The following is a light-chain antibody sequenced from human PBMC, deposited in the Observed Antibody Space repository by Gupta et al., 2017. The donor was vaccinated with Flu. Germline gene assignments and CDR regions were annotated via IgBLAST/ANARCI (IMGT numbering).Light chain of an antibody. Sequence: ERATLSCRASQSVSSSYLAWYQQKPGQAPRLLIYGASSRATGIPDRCSGSGSGTDFTLTISRLEPEDFAVYYCQQYGSSPGTFGQGTKVEIK. V-gene: IGKV3-20*01. CDR3: QQYGSSPGT. CDR1: QSVSSSY. CDR2: GAS. J-gene: IGKJ1*01.